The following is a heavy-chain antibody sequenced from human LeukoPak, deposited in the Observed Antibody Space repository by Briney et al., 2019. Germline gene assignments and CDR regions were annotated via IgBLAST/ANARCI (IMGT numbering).Heavy chain of an antibody. CDR2: IIPIFGTA. J-gene: IGHJ5*02. CDR3: ARGRIEDYVGFDP. D-gene: IGHD3-10*02. Sequence: SVKVSCKASGGTFSSYAISWVRQAPGQGLEWMGGIIPIFGTASYAQKFQGRVTITTDESTSTAYMELSSLRSEDTAVYYCARGRIEDYVGFDPWGQGTLVTVSS. V-gene: IGHV1-69*05. CDR1: GGTFSSYA.